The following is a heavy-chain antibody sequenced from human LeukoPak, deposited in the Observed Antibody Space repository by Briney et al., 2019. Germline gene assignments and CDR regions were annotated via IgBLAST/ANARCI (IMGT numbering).Heavy chain of an antibody. CDR2: INSDGSSI. V-gene: IGHV3-74*01. CDR3: ARDKYYDSSGYPIS. Sequence: PGGSLRLSCAASGFTFSGHWMHWVRQAPGKGLVWVSRINSDGSSISYADSVKGRFTISRDNAKNSLYLQMNSLRAEDTAVYYCARDKYYDSSGYPISWGQGTLVTVSS. J-gene: IGHJ4*02. CDR1: GFTFSGHW. D-gene: IGHD3-22*01.